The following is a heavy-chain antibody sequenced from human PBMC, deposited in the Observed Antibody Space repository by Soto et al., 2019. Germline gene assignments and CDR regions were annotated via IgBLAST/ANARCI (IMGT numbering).Heavy chain of an antibody. CDR3: ARDRFLNWFDP. V-gene: IGHV3-48*01. Sequence: LRLSCAASGFTFSSYSMNWVRQAPGQGLEWVSYISSSSTIYYADSVKGRFTISRDNAKNSLYLQMNSLRAEDTVVYYCARDRFLNWFDPWGQGTLVTVSS. CDR1: GFTFSSYS. CDR2: ISSSSTI. J-gene: IGHJ5*02. D-gene: IGHD2-21*01.